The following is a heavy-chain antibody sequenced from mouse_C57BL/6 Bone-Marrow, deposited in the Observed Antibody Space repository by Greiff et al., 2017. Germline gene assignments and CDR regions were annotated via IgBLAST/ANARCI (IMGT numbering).Heavy chain of an antibody. D-gene: IGHD2-4*01. V-gene: IGHV5-6*01. CDR2: ISSGGSYT. Sequence: EVKLVESGGDLVKPGGSLKLSCAASGFTFSSYGMSWVRQTPDKRLEWVATISSGGSYTSYPDSVKGRFTISRDNAKNTLYLQRSSLKSEDTAMYYCASQGDYELVFDYWGQGTTLTVSS. CDR1: GFTFSSYG. J-gene: IGHJ2*01. CDR3: ASQGDYELVFDY.